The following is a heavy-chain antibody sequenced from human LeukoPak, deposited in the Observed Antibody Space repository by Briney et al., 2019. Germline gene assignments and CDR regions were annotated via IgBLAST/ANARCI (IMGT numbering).Heavy chain of an antibody. CDR1: GYTFTSYG. Sequence: ASVKVSCKASGYTFTSYGISWVRQAPGQGLEWMGWISAYNGNTNYAQKLQGRVTMTTDTSTSTAYMELRNLRSDDTAVYYCARYKYFDWLPTYMDVWGQGTTVTVSS. J-gene: IGHJ6*02. D-gene: IGHD3-9*01. V-gene: IGHV1-18*01. CDR2: ISAYNGNT. CDR3: ARYKYFDWLPTYMDV.